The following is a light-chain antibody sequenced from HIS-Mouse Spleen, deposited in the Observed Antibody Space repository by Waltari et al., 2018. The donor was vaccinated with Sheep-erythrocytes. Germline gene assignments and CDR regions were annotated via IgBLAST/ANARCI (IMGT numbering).Light chain of an antibody. CDR1: QSISSY. CDR3: QQSYSTPPLT. Sequence: DIQMTQSPSSLSASVGDRVTITCRASQSISSYLNSYQQKPGKAPKLLIYAASSLQSGVPSRFSGSGSVTDFTLTISSLQPEDFATYYCQQSYSTPPLTFGGGTKVEIK. J-gene: IGKJ4*01. V-gene: IGKV1-39*01. CDR2: AAS.